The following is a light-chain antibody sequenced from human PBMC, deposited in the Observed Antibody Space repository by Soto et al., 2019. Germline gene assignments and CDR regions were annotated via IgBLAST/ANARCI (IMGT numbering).Light chain of an antibody. CDR1: QSISSW. CDR3: QQYNSYLLT. Sequence: IQMTQSPSALSTSVGDRVTITCRASQSISSWLAWYQQKLGKAPKLLIYKASSLESGVPSRFSGSGSGTEFTLTISSLQPDDFATYYCQQYNSYLLTFCCGTKVESK. J-gene: IGKJ4*01. V-gene: IGKV1-5*03. CDR2: KAS.